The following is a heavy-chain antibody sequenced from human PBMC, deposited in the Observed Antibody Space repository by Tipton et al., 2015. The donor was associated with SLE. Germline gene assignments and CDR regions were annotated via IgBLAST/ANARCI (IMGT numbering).Heavy chain of an antibody. J-gene: IGHJ3*02. CDR2: ISSCGSTI. CDR1: GFTFSSYE. V-gene: IGHV3-48*03. Sequence: SLRLSCAASGFTFSSYEMNWVRQAPGKGLEWVSYISSCGSTIYYADSVKGRFTISRDNAKNSLYLQMNSLRAEDTAVYYCARDMGGYSGYDAFDIWGQGTMVTVSS. CDR3: ARDMGGYSGYDAFDI. D-gene: IGHD5-12*01.